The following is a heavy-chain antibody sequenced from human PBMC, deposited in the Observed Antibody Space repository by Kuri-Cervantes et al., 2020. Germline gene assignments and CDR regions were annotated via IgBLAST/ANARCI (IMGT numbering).Heavy chain of an antibody. CDR2: IVGSADNT. V-gene: IGHV3-23*01. D-gene: IGHD3-22*01. Sequence: GGSLRLSCAASGFIFNTYAMSWLRQAPGKGLEWVSTIVGSADNTYYADSVKGRFTISRDNSKNTLYLQMNSLRAEDTAVYYCARDAIDTMIVVVNPYNWFDLWGQGTLVTVSS. J-gene: IGHJ5*02. CDR1: GFIFNTYA. CDR3: ARDAIDTMIVVVNPYNWFDL.